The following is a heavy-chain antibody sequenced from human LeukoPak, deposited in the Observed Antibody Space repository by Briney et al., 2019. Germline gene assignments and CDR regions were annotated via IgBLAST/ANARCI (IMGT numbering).Heavy chain of an antibody. V-gene: IGHV1-2*02. D-gene: IGHD6-13*01. CDR1: GYTFTAYY. CDR3: ARDGIYSRNFDAFDI. CDR2: INPNSGGT. J-gene: IGHJ3*02. Sequence: GASVKVSCTASGYTFTAYYMHWVRQAPGQGPEWMGWINPNSGGTDYEQKFQGRVTMTRDTSISTAYMELSSLTSDDTAVYYCARDGIYSRNFDAFDIWGQGTMVTVSS.